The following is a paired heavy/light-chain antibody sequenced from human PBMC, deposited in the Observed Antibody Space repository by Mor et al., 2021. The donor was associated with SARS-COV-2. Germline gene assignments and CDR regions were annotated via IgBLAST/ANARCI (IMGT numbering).Light chain of an antibody. CDR1: QSVGSK. J-gene: IGKJ2*01. V-gene: IGKV3-15*01. CDR3: QQYDKWPPYT. Sequence: EVVMTQSPAFLSVSPGERAALSCRASQSVGSKLAWYQQKPGQSHRLLIYAASTRATGIPARFSGSGSGTEFTLSISSLQSEDSAVYYCQQYDKWPPYTFGPGTKLEIK. CDR2: AAS.
Heavy chain of an antibody. CDR3: ARMRRDFHESPTTGASAATYYFDY. CDR1: GFSLSTTGLC. D-gene: IGHD3-3*01. V-gene: IGHV2-70*15. J-gene: IGHJ4*02. Sequence: QVTLRESGPALVKPTQTLTLTCTVSGFSLSTTGLCVSWIRQHPGKALEWLARIDWDDHKYYSTNLKTSLTISKGTSKNQVILAMSNVATVDTGTYYCARMRRDFHESPTTGASAATYYFDYWGQGNPVTVSS. CDR2: IDWDDHK.